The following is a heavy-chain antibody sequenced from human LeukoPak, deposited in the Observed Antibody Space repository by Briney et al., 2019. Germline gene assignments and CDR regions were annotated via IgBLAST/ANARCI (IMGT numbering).Heavy chain of an antibody. D-gene: IGHD5-24*01. Sequence: ASQTLSLTCTVSGGSISSRGYYWGWIRQPPGKGLEWIGSIYYSGSTYYNPSPKSRVTISVDTSKNQFSLKLSSVTAADTAVYYCAREERWLQFDYWGQGTLVTVSS. CDR3: AREERWLQFDY. CDR1: GGSISSRGYY. V-gene: IGHV4-39*07. CDR2: IYYSGST. J-gene: IGHJ4*02.